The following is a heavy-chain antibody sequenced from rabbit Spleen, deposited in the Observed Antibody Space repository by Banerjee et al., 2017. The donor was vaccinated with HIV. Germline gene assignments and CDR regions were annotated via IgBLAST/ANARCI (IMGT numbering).Heavy chain of an antibody. CDR3: ARDLVAVIGWNFGL. V-gene: IGHV1S45*01. Sequence: QEQLVESGGGLVKPEGSLTLTCAASGIDFSGTVYVCWVRQAPGKGLEWIACIFAGGTDTTYYASWAKGRFTISKTSSTTVTLQMTSLTAADTATYFCARDLVAVIGWNFGLWGPGTLVTVS. CDR1: GIDFSGTVY. CDR2: IFAGGTDTT. J-gene: IGHJ4*01. D-gene: IGHD1-1*01.